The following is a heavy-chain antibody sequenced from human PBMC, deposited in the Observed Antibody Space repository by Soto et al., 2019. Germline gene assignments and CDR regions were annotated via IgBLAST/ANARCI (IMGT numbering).Heavy chain of an antibody. Sequence: SVKVSCKASGGTFSSYAISWVRQAPGQGLEWMGGIIPIFGTANYAQKYQGRVTITADESTSTAYMELSSLRSEDTAVYYCARVRFCIGGGCYLIPPRTPGGWFDPWGQGTLVTVSS. CDR2: IIPIFGTA. D-gene: IGHD2-15*01. V-gene: IGHV1-69*13. CDR3: ARVRFCIGGGCYLIPPRTPGGWFDP. J-gene: IGHJ5*02. CDR1: GGTFSSYA.